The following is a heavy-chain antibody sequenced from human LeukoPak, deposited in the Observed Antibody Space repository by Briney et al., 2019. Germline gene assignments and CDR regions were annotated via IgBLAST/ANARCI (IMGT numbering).Heavy chain of an antibody. Sequence: GGSLRLSCAASGFTVSSNYMSWVRQAPGKGLEWVSVIYSGGSTYYADSVKGRSTISRDNSKNTLYLQMNSLRAEDTAVYYCARDSGSYSFDYWGQGTLVTVSS. V-gene: IGHV3-53*01. CDR2: IYSGGST. CDR3: ARDSGSYSFDY. CDR1: GFTVSSNY. D-gene: IGHD1-26*01. J-gene: IGHJ4*02.